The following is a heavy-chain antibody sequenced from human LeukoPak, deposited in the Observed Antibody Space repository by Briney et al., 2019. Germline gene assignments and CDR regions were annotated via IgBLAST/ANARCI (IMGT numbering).Heavy chain of an antibody. CDR1: GYTFTSYY. CDR3: ATESWGDGYSPN. J-gene: IGHJ4*02. V-gene: IGHV1-46*01. CDR2: INPSGGST. Sequence: ASVKVSCKASGYTFTSYYMHWVRQAPGQGLEWKGIINPSGGSTSYAQKFQGRVTMTRDTSTSTVYMELSSLRSEDTAVYYCATESWGDGYSPNWGQGTLVTVSS. D-gene: IGHD3-22*01.